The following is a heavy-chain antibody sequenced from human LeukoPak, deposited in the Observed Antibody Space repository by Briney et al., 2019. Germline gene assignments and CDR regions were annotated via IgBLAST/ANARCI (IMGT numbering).Heavy chain of an antibody. CDR3: EGGRSITMIVVLY. CDR1: GGSFRGYY. V-gene: IGHV4-59*08. Sequence: SETLSLTCPVYGGSFRGYYWSWIRQPPGKGLEWIGYIYYSVSTNYNPSLKSRVTISVDTSKNQFSLKLGSVTVADRAVYYCEGGRSITMIVVLYWGQGTLVTVS. CDR2: IYYSVST. J-gene: IGHJ4*02. D-gene: IGHD3-22*01.